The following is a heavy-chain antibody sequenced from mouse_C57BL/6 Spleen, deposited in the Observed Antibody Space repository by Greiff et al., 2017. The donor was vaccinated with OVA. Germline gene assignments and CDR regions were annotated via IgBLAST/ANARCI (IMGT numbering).Heavy chain of an antibody. D-gene: IGHD4-1*01. CDR1: GFNIKNTY. CDR3: APSQTITGWDFDV. CDR2: IDPANGNT. V-gene: IGHV14-3*01. J-gene: IGHJ1*03. Sequence: VQLQQSVAELVRPGASVKLSCTASGFNIKNTYMHWVKQRPQQGLEWIGRIDPANGNTKYAPKFQGKATITADTSSNTAYLQLSSLTSEDTAIYYCAPSQTITGWDFDVWGTGTTVTVSS.